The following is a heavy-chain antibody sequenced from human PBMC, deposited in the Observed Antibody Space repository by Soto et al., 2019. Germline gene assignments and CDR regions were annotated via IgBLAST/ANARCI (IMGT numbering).Heavy chain of an antibody. D-gene: IGHD2-21*02. CDR2: IYHSGST. Sequence: SETLSLTCAVSGGSISSGGYSWSWIRQPPGKGLEWIGYIYHSGSTYHNPSLKSRVTISVDTSKNQFSLKLSSVTAADTAVYYCASLVVTAHNWFDPWGQGTLVTVSS. CDR3: ASLVVTAHNWFDP. CDR1: GGSISSGGYS. V-gene: IGHV4-30-2*05. J-gene: IGHJ5*02.